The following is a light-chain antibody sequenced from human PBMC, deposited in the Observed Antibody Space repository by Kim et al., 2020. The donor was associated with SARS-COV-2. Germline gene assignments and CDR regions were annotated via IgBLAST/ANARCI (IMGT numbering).Light chain of an antibody. CDR2: DAS. J-gene: IGKJ4*01. Sequence: LSPGDRAALSCRTRQSINRNLAWYQHKPGQAPRLLIYDASDRATGIPARFSGSGSGTHFTLTIRSLEPEDFAVYYCQLRNNWPLTFGGGTKVDIK. CDR3: QLRNNWPLT. V-gene: IGKV3-11*01. CDR1: QSINRN.